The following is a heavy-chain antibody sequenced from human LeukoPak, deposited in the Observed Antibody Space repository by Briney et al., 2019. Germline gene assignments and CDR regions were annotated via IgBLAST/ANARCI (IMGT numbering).Heavy chain of an antibody. CDR2: INPKTGGT. Sequence: ASVKVSCKPSGYAFIDYYIHWMRQAPGQGPEWMGWINPKTGGTVYGQKFKGRVTMTSDTSISTTYMELSGLTSDDTALYFCARDNYGLQNDYWGQGTLVTVSS. V-gene: IGHV1-2*02. CDR3: ARDNYGLQNDY. CDR1: GYAFIDYY. D-gene: IGHD3-16*01. J-gene: IGHJ4*02.